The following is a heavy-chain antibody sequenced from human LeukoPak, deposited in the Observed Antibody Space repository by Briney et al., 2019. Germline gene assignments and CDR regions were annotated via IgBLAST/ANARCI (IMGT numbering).Heavy chain of an antibody. CDR1: GGSISSSSYY. CDR3: ARGTTVDLFDY. Sequence: PSETLSLTCTVSGGSISSSSYYWGWIRQPPGKGLEWIGSIYYSGSTYYNPSLKSRVTISVDTSKNQFSLKLSSVTAADTAVYYCARGTTVDLFDYWGQGTLVTVSS. CDR2: IYYSGST. J-gene: IGHJ4*02. D-gene: IGHD4-23*01. V-gene: IGHV4-39*01.